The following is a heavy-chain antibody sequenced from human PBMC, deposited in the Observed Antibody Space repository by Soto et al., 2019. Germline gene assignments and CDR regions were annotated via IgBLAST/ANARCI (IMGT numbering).Heavy chain of an antibody. V-gene: IGHV4-38-2*01. J-gene: IGHJ4*02. CDR3: ARISKHQYDNKGYYSPPYHLDS. Sequence: LALTCDLFGYSIRHGYYWGWIRQPPGKGLEGIGGVYHSGRSQSDASLKTRVTISVDTSENQFSLKLTSVTAADTAVYYCARISKHQYDNKGYYSPPYHLDSWTRGSLVTGSS. CDR2: VYHSGRS. CDR1: GYSIRHGYY. D-gene: IGHD3-3*01.